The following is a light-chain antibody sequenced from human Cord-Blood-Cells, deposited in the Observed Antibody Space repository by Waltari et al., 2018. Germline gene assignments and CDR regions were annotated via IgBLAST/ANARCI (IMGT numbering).Light chain of an antibody. CDR3: QQLKTSG. CDR2: AAS. Sequence: DIQLTQSPSFLSASVGDRVTITCRASQGISSYLAWYQQKPGKAPKLLIYAASTLQSGVPSRFSGSGSGTEFTLPISSLQPEDFATYYCQQLKTSGFGQGTKVEIK. CDR1: QGISSY. V-gene: IGKV1-9*01. J-gene: IGKJ1*01.